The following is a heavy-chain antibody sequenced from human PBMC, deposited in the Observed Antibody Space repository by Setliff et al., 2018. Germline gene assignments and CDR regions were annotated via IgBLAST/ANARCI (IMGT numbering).Heavy chain of an antibody. D-gene: IGHD1-26*01. CDR1: GDSISSGDYF. CDR3: AREVGTSTSSDAFDV. V-gene: IGHV4-30-4*08. Sequence: PSETLSLTCTHSGDSISSGDYFWSWIRQPPGKGLEWIAYIYHSGSAYYNPSLKSRVTMSVDTSKNQFSLHLTSVTAADTAVYYCAREVGTSTSSDAFDVWGQGMMVTVSS. CDR2: IYHSGSA. J-gene: IGHJ3*01.